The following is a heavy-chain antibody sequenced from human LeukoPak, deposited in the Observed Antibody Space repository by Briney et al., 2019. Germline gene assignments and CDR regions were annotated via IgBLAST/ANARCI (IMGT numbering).Heavy chain of an antibody. V-gene: IGHV1-18*03. D-gene: IGHD2-15*01. Sequence: GASVKVSCKASGYTFTSYDINWVRQATGQGLEWMGWISAYNGNTNYAQKLQGRVTMTRDTSTSTVYMELSSLRSEDMAVYYCARDYLKVVVAGTAPSAGHMDYWGQGTLVTVSS. CDR3: ARDYLKVVVAGTAPSAGHMDY. J-gene: IGHJ4*02. CDR1: GYTFTSYD. CDR2: ISAYNGNT.